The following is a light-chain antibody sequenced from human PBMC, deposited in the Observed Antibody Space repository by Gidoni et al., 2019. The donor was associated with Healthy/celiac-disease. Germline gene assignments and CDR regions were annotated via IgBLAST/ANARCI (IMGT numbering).Light chain of an antibody. CDR2: KDS. V-gene: IGLV3-25*02. CDR1: ALPKQY. J-gene: IGLJ2*01. Sequence: SSELTQPPSVSVSPGQTARITCSGDALPKQYASWYQQKPGQAPVLVIYKDSERPSGSPERFSGSSSGTTVTVTISGVQEEEEEDDYCQSADRSGTYVVFGGGTKLTVL. CDR3: QSADRSGTYVV.